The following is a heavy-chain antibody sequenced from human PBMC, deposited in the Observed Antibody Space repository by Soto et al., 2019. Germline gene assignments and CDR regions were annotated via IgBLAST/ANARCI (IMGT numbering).Heavy chain of an antibody. CDR3: AREVSGWYQYSDY. J-gene: IGHJ4*02. CDR2: ISYDGINK. V-gene: IGHV3-30-3*01. Sequence: QVQLVESGGGVVQPGGSLRLSCAASGFTFSSNPMHWFRQTPGGGLEWVALISYDGINKHHADSVKGRFTISRDKSRSTLYLQMDSLRTEDTAVYYCAREVSGWYQYSDYWGQGTLVTVSS. CDR1: GFTFSSNP. D-gene: IGHD6-19*01.